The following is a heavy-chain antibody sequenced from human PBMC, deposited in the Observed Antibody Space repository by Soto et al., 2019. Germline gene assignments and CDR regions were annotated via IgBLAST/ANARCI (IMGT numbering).Heavy chain of an antibody. Sequence: GESLKISCHTSGYSFTTYWICWVRQMPGKGLEWMGIIYPGDSDTRYSPSFQGQVTISADKSISTAYLQWSSLKASDTAMYYCARRFLQYGGFDIWGQGTMVTVSS. CDR3: ARRFLQYGGFDI. CDR2: IYPGDSDT. J-gene: IGHJ3*02. V-gene: IGHV5-51*01. D-gene: IGHD4-4*01. CDR1: GYSFTTYW.